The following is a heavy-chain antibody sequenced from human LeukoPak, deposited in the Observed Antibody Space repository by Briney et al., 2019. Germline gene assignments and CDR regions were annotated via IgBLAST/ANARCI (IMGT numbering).Heavy chain of an antibody. D-gene: IGHD2-2*01. CDR1: GFTFSTYG. Sequence: GGSLRLSCAGSGFTFSTYGMHWVRQAPGKGLEWVAFIRYDASNQYYADSVKGRFTISRDNSKNTLDLQMSSLRAEDTAVYYCAKGSTSSRPYYFDYWGQGALVTVSS. CDR3: AKGSTSSRPYYFDY. CDR2: IRYDASNQ. J-gene: IGHJ4*02. V-gene: IGHV3-30*02.